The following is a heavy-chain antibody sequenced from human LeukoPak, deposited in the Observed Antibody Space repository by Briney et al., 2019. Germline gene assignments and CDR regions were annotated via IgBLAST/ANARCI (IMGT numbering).Heavy chain of an antibody. CDR2: INSNTGNP. J-gene: IGHJ1*01. CDR1: GYIFSIYA. CDR3: ARDYTVAVGTTTYFQH. Sequence: ASVKVSCKTSGYIFSIYAIIWVRQAPGQGLEFMGWINSNTGNPTYAQGFTGWFVFSLDTSVRTTYLQVSSLKPEYTAVYYCARDYTVAVGTTTYFQHWGQGTLVTVSS. D-gene: IGHD1-26*01. V-gene: IGHV7-4-1*02.